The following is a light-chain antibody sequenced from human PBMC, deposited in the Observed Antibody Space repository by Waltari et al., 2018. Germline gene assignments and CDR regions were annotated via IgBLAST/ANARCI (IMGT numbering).Light chain of an antibody. Sequence: QSALTQPASVSGSPGQSITISCTGTSSDVGFYNYVSWYQQHPGKAPKLRIYDVSERPSGASNRFSGSKSGNTASLTISGLQAEDEADYYCNSYAGSSSWVFGGGTKLTVL. CDR1: SSDVGFYNY. V-gene: IGLV2-14*01. CDR3: NSYAGSSSWV. J-gene: IGLJ3*02. CDR2: DVS.